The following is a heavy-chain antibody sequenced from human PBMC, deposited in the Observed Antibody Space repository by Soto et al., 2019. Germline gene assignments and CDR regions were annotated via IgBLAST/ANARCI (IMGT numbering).Heavy chain of an antibody. CDR1: GFTFSSYA. Sequence: EVQLLESGGGLVQPGGSLRLSCAASGFTFSSYAMSWVRQAPGKRLEWVSAISGSGGSTYYADSVKGRFTISRDNSKNTLYLQMNSLRAEDTAVYFCAKSSCSGGSCEGDNWFDPWGQGTLVTVSS. D-gene: IGHD2-15*01. V-gene: IGHV3-23*01. J-gene: IGHJ5*02. CDR2: ISGSGGST. CDR3: AKSSCSGGSCEGDNWFDP.